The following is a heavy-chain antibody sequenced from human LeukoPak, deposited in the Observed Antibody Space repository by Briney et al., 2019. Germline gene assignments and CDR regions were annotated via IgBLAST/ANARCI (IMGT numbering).Heavy chain of an antibody. V-gene: IGHV3-21*01. CDR3: ARYSYNAFDI. Sequence: GGSLRLSCAASGFTFSSDSMNWVRQAPGKGLEWVSSISSSSRYIYYADSVKGRCTISRDNAKNSLYLQMNSLRAEDTAVYYCARYSYNAFDIWGQGTMVTVSS. CDR1: GFTFSSDS. J-gene: IGHJ3*02. D-gene: IGHD2-15*01. CDR2: ISSSSRYI.